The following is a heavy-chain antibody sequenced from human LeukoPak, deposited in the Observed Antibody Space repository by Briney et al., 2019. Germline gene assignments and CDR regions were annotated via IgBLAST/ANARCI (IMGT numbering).Heavy chain of an antibody. CDR2: ISHSGST. V-gene: IGHV4-34*01. D-gene: IGHD6-19*01. CDR3: ARVAKQSSGWYRYNWFDP. J-gene: IGHJ5*02. CDR1: GGSFSGYD. Sequence: PSETLSLTCAAYGGSFSGYDWSWIRQPPGKGLEWIGEISHSGSTNYNPSLKSRVTISVDTSKNQFSLKLNSVTAADTAVYYCARVAKQSSGWYRYNWFDPWGQGTLVIVSS.